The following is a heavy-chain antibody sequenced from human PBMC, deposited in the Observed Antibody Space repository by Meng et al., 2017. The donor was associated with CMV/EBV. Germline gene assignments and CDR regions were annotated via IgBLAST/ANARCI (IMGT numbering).Heavy chain of an antibody. Sequence: ASVQVSCKASGYTFTSYGISWVRQAPGQGLEWMGWISADNGNTNYAQKLQGRVTMTTDTPTSTAYMELRSLRADDTAVYYCARNAFGNDILSYFDYWGQGTLVTVSS. CDR3: ARNAFGNDILSYFDY. V-gene: IGHV1-18*01. CDR1: GYTFTSYG. CDR2: ISADNGNT. D-gene: IGHD3-9*01. J-gene: IGHJ4*02.